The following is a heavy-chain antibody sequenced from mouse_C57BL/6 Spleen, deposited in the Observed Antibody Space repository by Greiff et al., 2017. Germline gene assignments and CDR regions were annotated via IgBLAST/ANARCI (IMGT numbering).Heavy chain of an antibody. D-gene: IGHD2-2*01. Sequence: EVKLMESGGDLVKPGGSLKLSCAASGFTFSSYGMSWVRQTPDKRLEWVATISSGGSYTYYPDSVKGRFTISRDNAKNTLYLQMSSLKSEDTAVYYCARHTYGYPSGFGYQGKGTLVTVSA. CDR3: ARHTYGYPSGFGY. CDR2: ISSGGSYT. CDR1: GFTFSSYG. V-gene: IGHV5-6*01. J-gene: IGHJ3*01.